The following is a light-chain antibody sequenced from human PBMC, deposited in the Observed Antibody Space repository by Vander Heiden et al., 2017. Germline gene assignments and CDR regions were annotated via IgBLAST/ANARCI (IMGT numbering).Light chain of an antibody. Sequence: NSILTQPHSVSESPEKTVTISCTRTSGIIASNYVQWYQQRPGSSPTTVIYEDNQRPSGVPDRFSGSVDSSSNSGSLTISGLKPEDEADYYCKSFDDSMLWVFGGGTKLTVL. J-gene: IGLJ3*02. CDR1: SGIIASNY. CDR3: KSFDDSMLWV. CDR2: EDN. V-gene: IGLV6-57*01.